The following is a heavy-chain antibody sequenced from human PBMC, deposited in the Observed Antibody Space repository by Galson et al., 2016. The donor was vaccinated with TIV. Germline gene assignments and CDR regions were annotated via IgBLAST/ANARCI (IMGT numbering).Heavy chain of an antibody. Sequence: SVKVSCKASGYTFINYGITWVRQAPGQGLEWMGWISAYAGHPNYALKFQGRVTMTTDTATGTAYMDLRSLTSDDAAVYYCARDTGHLDPWGQGTLVTVSS. V-gene: IGHV1-18*01. J-gene: IGHJ5*02. CDR3: ARDTGHLDP. CDR2: ISAYAGHP. D-gene: IGHD3-10*01. CDR1: GYTFINYG.